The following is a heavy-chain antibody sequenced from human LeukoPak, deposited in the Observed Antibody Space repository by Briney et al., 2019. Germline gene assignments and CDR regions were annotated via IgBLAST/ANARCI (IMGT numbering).Heavy chain of an antibody. CDR3: AKGRQVDAVFDY. J-gene: IGHJ4*02. Sequence: GGSLRLSCAASGFTFSSYAMSWVRQAPGKGLEWVSAISGSGGSTYYADSVKGRFTISRDNSKNTLILQMNSLRAEDTGVYYCAKGRQVDAVFDYWGQGTLVTVSS. CDR1: GFTFSSYA. CDR2: ISGSGGST. V-gene: IGHV3-23*01.